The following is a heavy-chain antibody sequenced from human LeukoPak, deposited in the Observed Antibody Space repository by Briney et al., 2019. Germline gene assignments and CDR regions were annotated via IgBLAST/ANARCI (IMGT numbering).Heavy chain of an antibody. V-gene: IGHV4-34*01. J-gene: IGHJ4*02. CDR1: GGSFSGYY. D-gene: IGHD5-18*01. Sequence: SETLSLTCAVYGGSFSGYYWSWIRQPPGKGLEWIGEINHSGSTNYNPSLKSRVTISVDTSKNQFSLKLSSVTAADTAVYYCARKSRYSYGYPYYFDYWGQGTLVTVSS. CDR2: INHSGST. CDR3: ARKSRYSYGYPYYFDY.